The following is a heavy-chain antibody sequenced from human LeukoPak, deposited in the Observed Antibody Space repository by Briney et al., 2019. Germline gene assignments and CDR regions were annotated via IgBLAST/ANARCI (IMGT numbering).Heavy chain of an antibody. J-gene: IGHJ4*02. Sequence: GGSLTLSCAASGFTFSSYAMHWLRQGQGKGLEGVAVVSYDESNKYYEDSVKGRFTISRDNSRKKLYLQMNSLRAEDTAVYYCAREEIVVVPAAMFYVYWGQGALVTVS. V-gene: IGHV3-30*04. D-gene: IGHD2-2*01. CDR1: GFTFSSYA. CDR3: AREEIVVVPAAMFYVY. CDR2: VSYDESNK.